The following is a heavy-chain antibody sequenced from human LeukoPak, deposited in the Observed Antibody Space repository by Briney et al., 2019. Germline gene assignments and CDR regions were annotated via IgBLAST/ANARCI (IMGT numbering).Heavy chain of an antibody. CDR2: ISAYNGNT. CDR1: GGTFSSYA. Sequence: ASVKVSCKASGGTFSSYAISWVRQAPGQGLEWMGWISAYNGNTNYAQKLQGRVTMTTDTSTSTAYMELRSLRSDDTAVYYCARDLNDIAAAGINWFDPWGQGTLVTVSS. CDR3: ARDLNDIAAAGINWFDP. V-gene: IGHV1-18*01. D-gene: IGHD6-13*01. J-gene: IGHJ5*02.